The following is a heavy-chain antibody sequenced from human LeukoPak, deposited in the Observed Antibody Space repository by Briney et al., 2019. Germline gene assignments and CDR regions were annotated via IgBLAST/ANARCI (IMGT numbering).Heavy chain of an antibody. V-gene: IGHV1-69*04. CDR3: ARDLSSTSWLAPMDV. Sequence: ASVKVSCKASGGTFSSYAISWVRQAPGQGLEWMGRIIPILGIANYAQKFQGRVTITADKSTSTAYMELSSLRSEDTAVYYCARDLSSTSWLAPMDVWGKGTTVTVSS. CDR2: IIPILGIA. CDR1: GGTFSSYA. J-gene: IGHJ6*03. D-gene: IGHD2-2*01.